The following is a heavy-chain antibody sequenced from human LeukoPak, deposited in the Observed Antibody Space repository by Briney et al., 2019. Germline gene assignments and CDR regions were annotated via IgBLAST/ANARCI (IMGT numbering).Heavy chain of an antibody. CDR3: AKGGSYAPLDY. CDR1: GFTFSSSA. J-gene: IGHJ4*02. CDR2: ISDRGRST. V-gene: IGHV3-23*01. Sequence: PGGSLRLSCAASGFTFSSSAMTWVRQAPGKGLEWVSAISDRGRSTIYTDSVKDRFTISRDNSKNTLYLQMNSLRAEDTAVYYCAKGGSYAPLDYWGQGTLVTVSS. D-gene: IGHD1-26*01.